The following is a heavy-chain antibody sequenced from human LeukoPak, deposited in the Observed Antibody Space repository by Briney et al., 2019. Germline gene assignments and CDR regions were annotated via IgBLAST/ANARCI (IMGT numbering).Heavy chain of an antibody. V-gene: IGHV5-51*01. D-gene: IGHD7-27*01. J-gene: IGHJ6*02. Sequence: GESLKISCKGSGYSFTTYWIGWVRQMPGKGLEWMGIIYPGDSETRYSPSFQGQVTISADKSITTAYLQWSCLKASDTAMYYCARLQGRWGGRYYYYYGMDVWGQGTTVTVSS. CDR3: ARLQGRWGGRYYYYYGMDV. CDR2: IYPGDSET. CDR1: GYSFTTYW.